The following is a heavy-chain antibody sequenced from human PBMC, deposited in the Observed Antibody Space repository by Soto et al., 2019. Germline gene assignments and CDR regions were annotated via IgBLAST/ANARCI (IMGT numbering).Heavy chain of an antibody. V-gene: IGHV1-18*01. CDR2: ISCYNGKT. CDR1: GYSFTAYG. D-gene: IGHD3-3*01. CDR3: ARDAPPPELRFLEWHNYDYNGMDV. Sequence: QVQVVQSGEEVKETGASVRVSCKTSGYSFTAYGISWVRQAPGQGLEWMGWISCYNGKTKYAQKVQGRVTMITDTSTSTAYMEVRSLRSDDTAIYYCARDAPPPELRFLEWHNYDYNGMDVWGQGTTVTVSS. J-gene: IGHJ6*02.